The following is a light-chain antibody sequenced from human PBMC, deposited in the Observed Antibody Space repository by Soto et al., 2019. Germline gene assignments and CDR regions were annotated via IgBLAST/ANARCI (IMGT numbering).Light chain of an antibody. CDR2: DVS. Sequence: SALTQPPSASGSPGQSVTISCTGTSSDVGGYNYLSWYQQHPGKAPKLMIYDVSKRPSGVPDRFSGSKSGNTASLTVSGLQAEDEADYYCSSYAGSNNVVFGGGTKLTVL. J-gene: IGLJ2*01. V-gene: IGLV2-8*01. CDR3: SSYAGSNNVV. CDR1: SSDVGGYNY.